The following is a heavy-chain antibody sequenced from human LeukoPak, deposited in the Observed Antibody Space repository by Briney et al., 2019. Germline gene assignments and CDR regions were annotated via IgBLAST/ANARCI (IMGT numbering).Heavy chain of an antibody. CDR1: GYTLTELS. Sequence: ASVKVSCKVSGYTLTELSMHWVRQAPGKGLEWMGGFDPEDGETIYAQKFQGRVTIIADKSTNTAYMELSSLRSEDTAVYYCARDVGVGSNRYYYYYMDVWGQGTTVTVSS. CDR3: ARDVGVGSNRYYYYYMDV. CDR2: FDPEDGET. V-gene: IGHV1-24*01. D-gene: IGHD1-26*01. J-gene: IGHJ6*03.